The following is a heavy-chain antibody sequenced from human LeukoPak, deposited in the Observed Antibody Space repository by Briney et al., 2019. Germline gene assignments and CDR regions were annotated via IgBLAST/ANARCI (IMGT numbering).Heavy chain of an antibody. CDR2: IYYSGST. V-gene: IGHV4-59*01. CDR3: ARETMVVVPAAMVYYYYMDV. J-gene: IGHJ6*03. D-gene: IGHD2-2*01. Sequence: SETLSLTSTVSGGSISSYYWSWIRQPPGKGLEWIGYIYYSGSTNYNPSLKSRVTISVDTSKNQFSLKLSSVTAADTAVYYCARETMVVVPAAMVYYYYMDVWGKGTTVTVSS. CDR1: GGSISSYY.